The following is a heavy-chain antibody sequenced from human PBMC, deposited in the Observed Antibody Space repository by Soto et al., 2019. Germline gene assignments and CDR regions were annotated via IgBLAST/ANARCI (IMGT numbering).Heavy chain of an antibody. J-gene: IGHJ3*02. CDR2: IWYDGSNK. CDR1: GFTFSSYG. CDR3: ARDGGRAWIQPGNDAFDI. D-gene: IGHD5-18*01. V-gene: IGHV3-33*01. Sequence: GGSLRLCCAASGFTFSSYGMHWVRQAPGKGLEWVAVIWYDGSNKYYADSVKGRFTISRDNSKNTLYLQMNSLRAEDTAVYYCARDGGRAWIQPGNDAFDIWGQGTMVTVSS.